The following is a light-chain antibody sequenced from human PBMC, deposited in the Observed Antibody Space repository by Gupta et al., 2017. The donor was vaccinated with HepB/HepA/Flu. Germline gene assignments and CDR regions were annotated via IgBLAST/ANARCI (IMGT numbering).Light chain of an antibody. J-gene: IGKJ1*01. Sequence: EIVLTQSPGTLSLSPGERATLSCRASQSVSSSYLAWYQQKPGQAPRPLIYGASSRATGIPDRFSGSGSGTDFTLTISRLEPEDFAVCYCQQDRSSPWTFGQGTKVEIK. V-gene: IGKV3-20*01. CDR3: QQDRSSPWT. CDR1: QSVSSSY. CDR2: GAS.